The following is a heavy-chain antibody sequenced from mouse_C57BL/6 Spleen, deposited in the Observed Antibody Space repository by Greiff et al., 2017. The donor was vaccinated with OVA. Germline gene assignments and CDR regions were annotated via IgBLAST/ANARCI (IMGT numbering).Heavy chain of an antibody. V-gene: IGHV1-50*01. D-gene: IGHD4-1*01. CDR3: ASKLGRKGWYFDV. J-gene: IGHJ1*03. CDR2: IDPSDSYT. Sequence: QVQLQQPGAELVKPGASVKLSCKASGYTFTSYWMQWVKQRPGQGLEWIGEIDPSDSYTNSNQKFKGKATLTVDTSSSTAYMQLSSLTSEDSAVYYCASKLGRKGWYFDVWGTGTTVTVSS. CDR1: GYTFTSYW.